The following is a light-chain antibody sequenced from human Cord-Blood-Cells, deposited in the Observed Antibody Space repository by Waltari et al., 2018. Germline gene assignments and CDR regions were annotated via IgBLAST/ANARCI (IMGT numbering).Light chain of an antibody. CDR2: WAS. J-gene: IGKJ1*01. CDR3: QQYYSTRT. V-gene: IGKV4-1*01. Sequence: DIVMTQSPDSLAVSLGERATINCKSSQSVLYSSNNKNYLAWYQHKPGQPPKLLIYWASTRESGVPDRFSGNGSGTDFTLTISSLQAEDVAVYYCQQYYSTRTFGQGTKVEIK. CDR1: QSVLYSSNNKNY.